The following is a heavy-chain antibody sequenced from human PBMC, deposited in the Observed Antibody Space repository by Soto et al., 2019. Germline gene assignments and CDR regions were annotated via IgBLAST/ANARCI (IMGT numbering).Heavy chain of an antibody. CDR3: AKIAAGLYNWFDP. Sequence: QVQLVESGGGVVQPGRSLRLSCAASGFTFSSYGMHWVRQAPGKGLEWVAVISYDGSNKYYADSVKGRFTISRDNSKNTLYLQMNSLRAEDTAVYYCAKIAAGLYNWFDPWGKGTLVTVSS. CDR1: GFTFSSYG. CDR2: ISYDGSNK. J-gene: IGHJ5*02. V-gene: IGHV3-30*18. D-gene: IGHD6-13*01.